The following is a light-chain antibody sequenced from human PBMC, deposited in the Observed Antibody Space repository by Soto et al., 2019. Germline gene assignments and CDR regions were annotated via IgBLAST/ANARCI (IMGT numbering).Light chain of an antibody. CDR1: ESMSNC. CDR3: QQYSSYLT. Sequence: DIQMTQYPSNRSSSLGDRVTITCRASESMSNCLAWYQQKPGKAPKLLISGASSLQSGVPSRFSVIASGTEFTLTISSMTPDDFATDYCQQYSSYLTFGGGTKVDIK. CDR2: GAS. V-gene: IGKV1-5*01. J-gene: IGKJ4*01.